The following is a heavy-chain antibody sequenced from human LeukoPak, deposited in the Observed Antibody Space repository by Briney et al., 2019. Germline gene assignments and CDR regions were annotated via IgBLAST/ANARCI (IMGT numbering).Heavy chain of an antibody. Sequence: SETLSLTCAVYGGSFSGFYWSWIRQPPGKGLEWIGEINHSGSTNYNPSLKSRVTISVDTSKNQFSLKLSSMAAADTAVYYCARGIRYFDWLLLGYYFDYWGQGTLVTVSS. CDR3: ARGIRYFDWLLLGYYFDY. J-gene: IGHJ4*02. CDR1: GGSFSGFY. CDR2: INHSGST. D-gene: IGHD3-9*01. V-gene: IGHV4-34*01.